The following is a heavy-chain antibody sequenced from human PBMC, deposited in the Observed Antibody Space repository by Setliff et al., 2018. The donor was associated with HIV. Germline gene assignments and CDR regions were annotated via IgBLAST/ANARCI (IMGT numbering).Heavy chain of an antibody. Sequence: SETLSLTCTVSGYFISSGYYWGWIRQPRGKGLEWIGNIYRSGSTYYNPSLKSRVTISVDKSKNQFSLKLSSVTAADTAVYYCASVDRVQLWLRRYNWFDPWGQGTLVTVSS. J-gene: IGHJ5*02. V-gene: IGHV4-38-2*02. CDR1: GYFISSGYY. CDR3: ASVDRVQLWLRRYNWFDP. D-gene: IGHD5-18*01. CDR2: IYRSGST.